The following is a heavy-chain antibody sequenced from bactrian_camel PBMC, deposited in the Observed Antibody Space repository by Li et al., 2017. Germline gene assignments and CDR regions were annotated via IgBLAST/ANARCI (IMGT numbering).Heavy chain of an antibody. CDR2: LYTGGGDA. CDR3: AADSVGPIPCGAWSAEDFSY. D-gene: IGHD2*01. CDR1: GVTYRIFC. Sequence: HVQLVESGGGSVQTGGSLRLSCAYSGVTYRIFCMTWFRQVPGKEPEGVARLYTGGGDATYADSMKGRFTISRDKDKNMVDQQMNSLNPEDTAMYYCAADSVGPIPCGAWSAEDFSYWGQGTQVTVS. V-gene: IGHV3S26*01. J-gene: IGHJ6*01.